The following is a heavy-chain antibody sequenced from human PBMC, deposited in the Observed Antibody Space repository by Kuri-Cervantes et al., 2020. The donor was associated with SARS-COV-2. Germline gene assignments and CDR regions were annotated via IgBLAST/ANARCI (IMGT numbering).Heavy chain of an antibody. Sequence: GESLKISCAASGFPFDNYAMTWVRQAPGKGLGWVSSISSSSSYTYYADSVKGRFTISRDNAKNSLYLQMNSLIAEDTAVYYGAGDRPPLYDNEIVDVWGQGTTVTVSS. D-gene: IGHD3-9*01. J-gene: IGHJ6*02. CDR2: ISSSSSYT. CDR3: AGDRPPLYDNEIVDV. CDR1: GFPFDNYA. V-gene: IGHV3-21*01.